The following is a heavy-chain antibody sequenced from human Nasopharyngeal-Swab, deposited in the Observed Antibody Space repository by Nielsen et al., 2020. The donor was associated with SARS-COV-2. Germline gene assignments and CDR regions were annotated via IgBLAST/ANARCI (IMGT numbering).Heavy chain of an antibody. V-gene: IGHV4-34*01. CDR3: EKVNNGGGIVPASYSFFMDV. Sequence: SETLSLTCSLNGVSFSGYHWGWIRQSPGKGLEWIGDITRSGNTNYNPAPKSPVIMSVATPKDEFSLKLTPVTAADTAIYFCEKVNNGGGIVPASYSFFMDVWGKGTSVAVSS. CDR2: ITRSGNT. CDR1: GVSFSGYH. J-gene: IGHJ6*03. D-gene: IGHD2-2*01.